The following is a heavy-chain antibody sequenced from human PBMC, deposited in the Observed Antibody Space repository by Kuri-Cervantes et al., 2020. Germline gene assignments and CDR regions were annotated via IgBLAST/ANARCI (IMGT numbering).Heavy chain of an antibody. CDR3: ATRAPYIVVVPAAANAFDI. J-gene: IGHJ3*02. CDR1: GGTFSSYT. Sequence: SVKVSCKASGGTFSSYTISWVRQAPGQGLEWMGRIIPILGIANYAQKFQGRVTITEDTSTDTAYMELSSLRSEDTAVYYCATRAPYIVVVPAAANAFDIWGQGTMVTVSS. V-gene: IGHV1-69*02. D-gene: IGHD2-2*01. CDR2: IIPILGIA.